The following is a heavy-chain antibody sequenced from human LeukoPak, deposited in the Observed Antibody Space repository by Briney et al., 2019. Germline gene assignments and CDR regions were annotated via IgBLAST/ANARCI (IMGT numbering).Heavy chain of an antibody. CDR1: GGSFSDYY. CDR3: ARGGTIFGVVNALFGN. D-gene: IGHD3-3*01. Sequence: SETLSLTCAVYGGSFSDYYWSWIRQPPGKGLEWIGEINHSGGANYNPSLKSRVIISVDTSKNQFSLMLSSVTAADTAVYYCARGGTIFGVVNALFGNWGQGTLVTVSS. V-gene: IGHV4-34*01. CDR2: INHSGGA. J-gene: IGHJ4*02.